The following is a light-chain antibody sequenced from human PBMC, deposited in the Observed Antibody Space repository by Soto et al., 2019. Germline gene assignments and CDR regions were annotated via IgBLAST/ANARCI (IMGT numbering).Light chain of an antibody. CDR3: QSDDSSLSGYV. Sequence: QSVLAQPASVSGSPGQSITISCTGTTSDVGGYNYVSWYQQHPGKVPKLLIHEVSNRPSGVSNRFSGYKSGNTASLTISGLQAEDEADYYCQSDDSSLSGYVFGTGTKVTVL. V-gene: IGLV2-14*01. J-gene: IGLJ1*01. CDR2: EVS. CDR1: TSDVGGYNY.